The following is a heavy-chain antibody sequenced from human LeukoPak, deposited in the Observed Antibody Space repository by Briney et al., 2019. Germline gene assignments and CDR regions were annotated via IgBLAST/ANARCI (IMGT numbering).Heavy chain of an antibody. CDR1: GFTFSDYY. Sequence: GGSLRLSCAASGFTFSDYYMSWIRQAPGKGLEWVSYISSSGSTIYYADSVKGRFTISRDNAKNSLYLQMNSLRAEDTAVYYCAKDGLYDFWSGYPPYYFDYWGQGTLVTVSS. D-gene: IGHD3-3*01. CDR2: ISSSGSTI. CDR3: AKDGLYDFWSGYPPYYFDY. J-gene: IGHJ4*02. V-gene: IGHV3-11*01.